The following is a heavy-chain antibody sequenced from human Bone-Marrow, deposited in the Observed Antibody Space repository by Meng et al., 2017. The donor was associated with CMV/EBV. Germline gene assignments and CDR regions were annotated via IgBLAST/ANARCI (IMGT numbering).Heavy chain of an antibody. J-gene: IGHJ4*02. CDR1: GFTFSSYS. Sequence: GESLKISCAASGFTFSSYSMNWVRQAPGKGLEWVSSISSSSSYIYYADSVKGRFTISRDNAKNSLYLQMNSLRAEDTAVYYCARGSGYQFDYWGQGNLVTVSS. V-gene: IGHV3-21*01. D-gene: IGHD3-22*01. CDR3: ARGSGYQFDY. CDR2: ISSSSSYI.